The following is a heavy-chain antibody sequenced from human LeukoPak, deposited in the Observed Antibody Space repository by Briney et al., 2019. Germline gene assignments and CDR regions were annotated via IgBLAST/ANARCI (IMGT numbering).Heavy chain of an antibody. CDR2: FDPENAEI. Sequence: ASLKVSCKLSGTTLRELPIHRVRQAGGKGLEWMAGFDPENAEIVYAQKFQGRVTMTEDTSTNTAYMELTSLTSDDAALYYCATRGSDFWSGFDFWGQGAQVTVSS. CDR3: ATRGSDFWSGFDF. J-gene: IGHJ4*02. D-gene: IGHD3-3*01. CDR1: GTTLRELP. V-gene: IGHV1-24*01.